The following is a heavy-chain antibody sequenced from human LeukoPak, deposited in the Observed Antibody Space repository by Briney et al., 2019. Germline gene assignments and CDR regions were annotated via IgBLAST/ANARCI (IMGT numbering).Heavy chain of an antibody. CDR3: ARDRDGYNNPGY. D-gene: IGHD5-24*01. V-gene: IGHV3-23*01. CDR2: ISPSGDIK. Sequence: GGSLRLSCVASGFTFSRHGMNWVRQAPGKGLEWVSGISPSGDIKYYVDSVKGRFTVSRDNSKNTLYLQINSLRDEDTAVYYCARDRDGYNNPGYWGQGTLVTVSS. J-gene: IGHJ4*02. CDR1: GFTFSRHG.